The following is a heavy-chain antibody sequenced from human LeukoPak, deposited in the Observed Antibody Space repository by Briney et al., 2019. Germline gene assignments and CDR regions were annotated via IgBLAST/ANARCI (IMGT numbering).Heavy chain of an antibody. CDR3: AKWGDYDILTGYYDSDY. J-gene: IGHJ4*02. D-gene: IGHD3-9*01. CDR1: GFIFSNYA. CDR2: IVGRGSST. V-gene: IGHV3-23*01. Sequence: PGASLRLSCAASGFIFSNYAMSWVRQAPGKGLEWVSAIVGRGSSTYYADSVKGRFTISRGNSKNTLYLQLNRLRAEDTAVYYCAKWGDYDILTGYYDSDYWGQGTLVTVSS.